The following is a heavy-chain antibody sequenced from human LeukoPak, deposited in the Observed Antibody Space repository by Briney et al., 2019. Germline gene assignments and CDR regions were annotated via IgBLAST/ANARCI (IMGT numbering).Heavy chain of an antibody. J-gene: IGHJ5*02. V-gene: IGHV3-66*01. CDR1: GFTVSSYY. D-gene: IGHD6-19*01. CDR2: IYSGGSA. CDR3: ARMVTGWPNWIDP. Sequence: PGGSLRLSCAASGFTVSSYYMSWVRQAPGKGLEWVSVIYSGGSAYSADSVKGRFTMSRDNPKNTLYLQMNSLRAEDTAVYYCARMVTGWPNWIDPWGQGTLVTVSS.